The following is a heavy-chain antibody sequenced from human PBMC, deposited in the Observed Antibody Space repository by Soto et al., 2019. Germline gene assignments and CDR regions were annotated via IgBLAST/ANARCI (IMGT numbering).Heavy chain of an antibody. Sequence: EVQLLESGGGLVQPGGSLRLSCAASGLTFSSSAMSWVRQAPGKGLERVTAISGGGGSTYYADSVKGRFTISKDNSKNTLYLQMTSRRTEDTAVYYCAKGPVACGGDCYWGQGTLVTVSS. D-gene: IGHD2-21*02. J-gene: IGHJ4*02. CDR3: AKGPVACGGDCY. CDR1: GLTFSSSA. CDR2: ISGGGGST. V-gene: IGHV3-23*01.